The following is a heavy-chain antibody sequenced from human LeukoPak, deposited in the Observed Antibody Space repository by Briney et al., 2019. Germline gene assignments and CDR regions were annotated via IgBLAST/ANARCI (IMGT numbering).Heavy chain of an antibody. Sequence: PGGSLRLSCAASGFTFSSYGMHWVRQAPGKGLEWVAVIWYDGSNKYYADSVKGRFTISRDNSKNTLYLQMNSLRAEDTAVYYCARAMVRGVPGGGFDPWGQEPWSPSPQ. J-gene: IGHJ5*02. CDR2: IWYDGSNK. V-gene: IGHV3-33*01. CDR3: ARAMVRGVPGGGFDP. D-gene: IGHD3-10*01. CDR1: GFTFSSYG.